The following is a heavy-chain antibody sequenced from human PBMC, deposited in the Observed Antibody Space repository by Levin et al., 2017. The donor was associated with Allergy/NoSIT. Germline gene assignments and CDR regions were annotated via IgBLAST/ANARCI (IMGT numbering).Heavy chain of an antibody. CDR3: ARGKLWATNFDY. CDR1: GFTVSSNY. CDR2: IYTGGNT. Sequence: LSLTCAASGFTVSSNYMSWVRQAPGKGLEWVSVIYTGGNTYYADSVKGRFTISRDNSKNTLYLQMNSLRAEDTAVYYCARGKLWATNFDYWGQGTLVTVSS. V-gene: IGHV3-53*01. J-gene: IGHJ4*02. D-gene: IGHD1-26*01.